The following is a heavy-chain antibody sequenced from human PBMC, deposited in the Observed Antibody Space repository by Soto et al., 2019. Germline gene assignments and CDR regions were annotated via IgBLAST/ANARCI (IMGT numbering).Heavy chain of an antibody. CDR1: GYTFTTYG. J-gene: IGHJ4*02. CDR3: ARGPTDYYDNSGNYFLDY. Sequence: QVQLVQSGAEAKKPGASVKVSCKASGYTFTTYGMSWVRQAPGQGLDWMGWISTYNGNTKYAERLQGRVNMTTDTTTRTAYMELRSLRSDDTAVYYCARGPTDYYDNSGNYFLDYWGQGTLVTVSS. CDR2: ISTYNGNT. D-gene: IGHD3-22*01. V-gene: IGHV1-18*01.